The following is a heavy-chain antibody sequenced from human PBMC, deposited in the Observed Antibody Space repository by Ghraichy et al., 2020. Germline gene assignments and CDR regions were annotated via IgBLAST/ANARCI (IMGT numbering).Heavy chain of an antibody. Sequence: GGSLRLSCAASGFTLSDYYMSWIRQAPGKGLEWVGYISSSSSRIYYGDSVRGRFTIARDNAKSSLYLQMNSLRADDTAVYFCARVMSPEPYNWLDPWGQGTLGTVSS. CDR1: GFTLSDYY. CDR2: ISSSSSRI. D-gene: IGHD1-14*01. J-gene: IGHJ5*02. CDR3: ARVMSPEPYNWLDP. V-gene: IGHV3-11*01.